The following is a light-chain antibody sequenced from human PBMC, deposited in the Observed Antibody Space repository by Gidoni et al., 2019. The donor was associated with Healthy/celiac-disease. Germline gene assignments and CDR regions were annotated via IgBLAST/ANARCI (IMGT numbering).Light chain of an antibody. V-gene: IGKV1-5*01. CDR1: QSISSW. Sequence: DIQMTQPPSTLSASVGDRVTITCRASQSISSWLAWYQQKPGKAPKLLIYDASSLESGVPSRFSGSGSVTEFTLTISSLQPDDFATYYCQQYNSYPLTFXGXTKVEIK. J-gene: IGKJ4*01. CDR2: DAS. CDR3: QQYNSYPLT.